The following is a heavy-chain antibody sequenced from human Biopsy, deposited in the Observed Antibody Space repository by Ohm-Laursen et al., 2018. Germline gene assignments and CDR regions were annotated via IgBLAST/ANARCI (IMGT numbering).Heavy chain of an antibody. V-gene: IGHV3-33*01. CDR2: IWYDGSDK. J-gene: IGHJ6*02. Sequence: SLRLSCAASGFKFDNYGMNWVRQAPGKGLEWVAVIWYDGSDKYYGDSVKGRFTISRDNAKNTVDLQMNSLSAEDTAVYYCARGGRGYNYQYYYGMDVWGQGTAVTVS. D-gene: IGHD1-1*01. CDR3: ARGGRGYNYQYYYGMDV. CDR1: GFKFDNYG.